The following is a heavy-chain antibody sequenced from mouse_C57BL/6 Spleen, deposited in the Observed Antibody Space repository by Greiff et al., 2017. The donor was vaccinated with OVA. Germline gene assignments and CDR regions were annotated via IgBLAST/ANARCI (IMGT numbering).Heavy chain of an antibody. Sequence: QVQLQQSGAELVRPGTSVKVSCKASGYAFTNYLIEWVKQRPGQGLEWIGVINPGSGGTNYNEKFKGKATLTADKSSSTADMQLSSLTSEDSAVYFCARCDGYYEYFEVWGTGTTVTVSS. CDR2: INPGSGGT. D-gene: IGHD2-3*01. CDR1: GYAFTNYL. J-gene: IGHJ1*03. CDR3: ARCDGYYEYFEV. V-gene: IGHV1-54*01.